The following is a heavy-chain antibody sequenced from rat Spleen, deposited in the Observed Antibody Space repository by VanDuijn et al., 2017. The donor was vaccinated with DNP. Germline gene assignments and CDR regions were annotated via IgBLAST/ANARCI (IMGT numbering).Heavy chain of an antibody. CDR1: GFNFNDYW. J-gene: IGHJ3*01. V-gene: IGHV4-2*01. CDR2: INKDSRTI. D-gene: IGHD1-11*01. CDR3: ARAGWHGWLAY. Sequence: EVKLVESGGGLVQPGRSLKLSCAASGFNFNDYWMGWVRQAPGKGLKWSGEINKDSRTINFPPSLKDKFTISRDNAQNTLYLQMSKLGSEDTAIYYCARAGWHGWLAYWGQGTLVTVSS.